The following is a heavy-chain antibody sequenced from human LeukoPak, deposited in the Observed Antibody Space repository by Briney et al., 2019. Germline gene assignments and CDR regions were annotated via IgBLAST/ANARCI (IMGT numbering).Heavy chain of an antibody. D-gene: IGHD3-3*01. CDR1: GGSISSSSFY. CDR2: IYLSGST. Sequence: SETLSLTCTVSGGSISSSSFYGGWIRQPPGKGLEWIASIYLSGSTFYNPSLKSRVTISVDTSKNQFSLKLSSVTAADTAVYYCVRHRPYDFWSGIPGYFDLWGRGSLVTVSS. CDR3: VRHRPYDFWSGIPGYFDL. V-gene: IGHV4-39*01. J-gene: IGHJ2*01.